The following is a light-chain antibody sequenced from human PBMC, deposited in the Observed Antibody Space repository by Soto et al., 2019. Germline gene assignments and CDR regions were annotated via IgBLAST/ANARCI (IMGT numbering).Light chain of an antibody. Sequence: SVLAQLPSPFRAPGQSVTISSTGTSSEVGANNLVTWYQDHPRKAPKLIIYDVTGRPAGVADRFSGSKSGNTASRTVSWLQSEDEADYCCGSYAGNNSWGFGGGTKVTV. J-gene: IGLJ3*02. CDR2: DVT. V-gene: IGLV2-8*01. CDR1: SSEVGANNL. CDR3: GSYAGNNSWG.